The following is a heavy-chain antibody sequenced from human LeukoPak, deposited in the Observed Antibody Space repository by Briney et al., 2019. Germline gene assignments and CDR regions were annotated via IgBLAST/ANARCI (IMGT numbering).Heavy chain of an antibody. CDR3: ARDHYDSSGYYHDY. CDR2: ISSRSGYI. J-gene: IGHJ4*02. D-gene: IGHD3-22*01. CDR1: GFTFSSYS. Sequence: SGGSLRLSCAASGFTFSSYSMSWVRQAPGKGLEWVSSISSRSGYIYYGDSVKGRFTISRDNAKNSLYLQMNTLRAEDTAVYYCARDHYDSSGYYHDYRGQGTLVTVSS. V-gene: IGHV3-21*04.